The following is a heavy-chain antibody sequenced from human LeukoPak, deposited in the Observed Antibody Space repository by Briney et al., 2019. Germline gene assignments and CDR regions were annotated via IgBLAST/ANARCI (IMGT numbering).Heavy chain of an antibody. CDR1: GGSISSSSYY. Sequence: SETLSLTCTVSGGSISSSSYYWGWIRQPPGKGLEWIGSIYYSGSTYYNPSLKSRVTISVDTSKNQFSLKLSSVTAADTAVYYCAHPAAAGADYWGQGTLVTVSS. J-gene: IGHJ4*02. CDR2: IYYSGST. D-gene: IGHD6-13*01. CDR3: AHPAAAGADY. V-gene: IGHV4-39*07.